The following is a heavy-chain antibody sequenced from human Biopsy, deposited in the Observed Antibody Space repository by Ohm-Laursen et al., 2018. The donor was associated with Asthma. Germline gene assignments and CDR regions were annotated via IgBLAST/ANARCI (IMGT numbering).Heavy chain of an antibody. J-gene: IGHJ5*02. CDR3: ARGRITMIGGWFDP. CDR2: THHSGYT. V-gene: IGHV4-34*01. D-gene: IGHD3-22*01. CDR1: GGSFSSNY. Sequence: GTLSLTCAVYGGSFSSNYWSWIRQTPGKGLEWLGDTHHSGYTNYNPSLSSRLTLSVDTSKNQFSLKLSSVTAADTAVYYCARGRITMIGGWFDPWGQGTLATVSS.